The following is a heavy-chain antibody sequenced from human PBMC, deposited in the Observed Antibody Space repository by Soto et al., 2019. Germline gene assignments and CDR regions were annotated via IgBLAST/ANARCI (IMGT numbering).Heavy chain of an antibody. D-gene: IGHD3-22*01. Sequence: SETLSLTCTVSGGSISSGGYYWSWIRQHPGKGLEWIGYIYYSGSTYYNPSLKSRVTISVDTSKDQFSLKLSSVTAADTAVYYCARVDDSSGFFDYWGQGTLVTVSS. V-gene: IGHV4-31*03. J-gene: IGHJ4*02. CDR3: ARVDDSSGFFDY. CDR2: IYYSGST. CDR1: GGSISSGGYY.